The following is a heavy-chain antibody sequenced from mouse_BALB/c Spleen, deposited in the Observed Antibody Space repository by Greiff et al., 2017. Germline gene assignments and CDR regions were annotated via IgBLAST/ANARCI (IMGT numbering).Heavy chain of an antibody. CDR3: DYYGSSYGYFDV. V-gene: IGHV14-4*02. Sequence: EVQLQQSGAELVRSGASVKLSCTASGFNIKDYYMHWVKQRPEQGLEWIGWIDPENGDTEYAPKFQGKATMTADTSSNTAYLQLSSLTSEDTAVYYCDYYGSSYGYFDVGGAGTTVTVSS. CDR1: GFNIKDYY. D-gene: IGHD1-1*01. CDR2: IDPENGDT. J-gene: IGHJ1*01.